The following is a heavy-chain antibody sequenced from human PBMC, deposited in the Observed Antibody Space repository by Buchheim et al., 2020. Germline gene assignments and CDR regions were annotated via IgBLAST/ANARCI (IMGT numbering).Heavy chain of an antibody. D-gene: IGHD2-2*02. CDR3: ARQVVAAAIQGRDAFDI. V-gene: IGHV5-51*01. CDR1: GHNFSNFW. CDR2: IYPADSDT. J-gene: IGHJ3*02. Sequence: EVQLVQSGAEVKKPGESLKISCQGSGHNFSNFWIGWVRQMPGKGLEWIGIIYPADSDTSYSPSFQGQVTISADKSISTTYPQWSSLKASDSAMYYCARQVVAAAIQGRDAFDIWGQGT.